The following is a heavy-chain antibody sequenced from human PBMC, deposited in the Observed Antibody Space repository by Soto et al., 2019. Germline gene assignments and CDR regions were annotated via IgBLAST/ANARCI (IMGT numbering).Heavy chain of an antibody. CDR2: ISERGDTT. V-gene: IGHV3-23*01. CDR1: GFTISSNA. Sequence: VQLLESGGGLVQPGGSLRLSCAASGFTISSNAMYWVRQAPGKGLEWVSAISERGDTTHYADSVKGRFTISRDTSKNTLYLQLNTLRADDTAVYYCAKDKPGTTSFDYWGQGTLVTVSS. D-gene: IGHD1-1*01. J-gene: IGHJ4*02. CDR3: AKDKPGTTSFDY.